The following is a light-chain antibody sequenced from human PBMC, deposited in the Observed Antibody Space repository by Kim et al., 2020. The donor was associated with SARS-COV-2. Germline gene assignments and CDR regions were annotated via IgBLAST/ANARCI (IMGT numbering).Light chain of an antibody. J-gene: IGKJ4*01. Sequence: DIVMTQSPDSLAVSLGARASINCKSSQSVLHSSVNKNYLAWYQQKPGQPPKLLMYWASTRESGVPDRFSGSGSGTDFSLTISSLQAEDVAVYYCQQYYSTPKLTFGGGTKVDIK. CDR1: QSVLHSSVNKNY. V-gene: IGKV4-1*01. CDR3: QQYYSTPKLT. CDR2: WAS.